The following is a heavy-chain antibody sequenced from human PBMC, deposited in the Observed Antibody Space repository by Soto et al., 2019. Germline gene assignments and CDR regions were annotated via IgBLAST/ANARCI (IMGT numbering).Heavy chain of an antibody. D-gene: IGHD3-22*01. Sequence: ASVKVSCKTSGYIFTDHLIHWVRQSPGQGLQWVGWVHPDSGGTSVAQAFQDRVTMTADTSITTAYMDLARLRPDDTAIFYCARGAQGFFPVSGIYFYFDHWGQGTPVTV. V-gene: IGHV1-2*02. CDR2: VHPDSGGT. CDR1: GYIFTDHL. CDR3: ARGAQGFFPVSGIYFYFDH. J-gene: IGHJ4*02.